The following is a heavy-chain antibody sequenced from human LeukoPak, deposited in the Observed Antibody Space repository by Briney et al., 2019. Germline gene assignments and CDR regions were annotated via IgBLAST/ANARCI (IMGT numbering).Heavy chain of an antibody. CDR3: ARDAYYYGSGSQVFDY. D-gene: IGHD3-10*01. J-gene: IGHJ4*02. CDR2: IYYSGGT. Sequence: SETLSLTCTVSGGSISSSSYYWGWIRQAPGKGLEWIGSIYYSGGTYYNPSLKSRVTISVDTSKNQFSLKLSSVTAADTAVYYCARDAYYYGSGSQVFDYWGQGTLVTVSS. CDR1: GGSISSSSYY. V-gene: IGHV4-39*07.